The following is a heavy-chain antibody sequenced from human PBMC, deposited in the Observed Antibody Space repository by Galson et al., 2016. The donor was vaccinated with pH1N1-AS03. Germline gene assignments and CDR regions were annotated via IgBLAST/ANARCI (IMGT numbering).Heavy chain of an antibody. CDR2: MNPDTGNA. CDR3: ARAPTKYYEILTGYYRVWFDP. CDR1: GYTFTNYD. Sequence: SVKVSCKASGYTFTNYDINWVRQAPGQGLEWMGWMNPDTGNAGYAEKFQGRVTMTRNTSIGTAYMELSSLRSEDTAVYYCARAPTKYYEILTGYYRVWFDPWGQGTLVAVSS. D-gene: IGHD3-9*01. V-gene: IGHV1-8*01. J-gene: IGHJ5*02.